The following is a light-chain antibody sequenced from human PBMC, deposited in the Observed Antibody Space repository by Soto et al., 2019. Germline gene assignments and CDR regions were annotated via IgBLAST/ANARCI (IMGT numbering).Light chain of an antibody. Sequence: EIVLTQSPVTLSLSPGERATLSCRTSQSVSRYLAWYQQQPGQAPRLLIYDASKRAPGIPARFTGSGSGTDFTLTISSLEPEDFAVYHCQQRSNWPPGRFVKGTKV. V-gene: IGKV3-11*01. CDR3: QQRSNWPPGR. J-gene: IGKJ1*01. CDR2: DAS. CDR1: QSVSRY.